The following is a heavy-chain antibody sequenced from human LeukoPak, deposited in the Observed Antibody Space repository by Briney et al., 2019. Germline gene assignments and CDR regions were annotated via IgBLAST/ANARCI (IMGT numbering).Heavy chain of an antibody. J-gene: IGHJ6*02. V-gene: IGHV4-30-2*01. CDR2: IYHSGST. D-gene: IGHD6-19*01. Sequence: SQTLSLTCTVSGGSISSGGYYWSWIRQPPGKGLEWIGYIYHSGSTYYNPSLKSRVTISVDRSKNQFSLKLSSVTAADTAVYYCARDRSSGWSAVYYYYGMDVWGQGTTVTVSS. CDR3: ARDRSSGWSAVYYYYGMDV. CDR1: GGSISSGGYY.